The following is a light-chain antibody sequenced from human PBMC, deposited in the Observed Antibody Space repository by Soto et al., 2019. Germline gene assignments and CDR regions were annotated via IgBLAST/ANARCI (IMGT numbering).Light chain of an antibody. V-gene: IGLV1-40*01. CDR1: SSSIGAGYG. CDR3: QSYDSSLSAPYV. J-gene: IGLJ1*01. Sequence: QSVLTQPPSASGAPGQRVTISCTGSSSSIGAGYGVHWYQHLPGTAPKLLIYGNNNRPSGVPDRFSASKSGPSASLAITGLQADDEADYYCQSYDSSLSAPYVFGTGTKVTVL. CDR2: GNN.